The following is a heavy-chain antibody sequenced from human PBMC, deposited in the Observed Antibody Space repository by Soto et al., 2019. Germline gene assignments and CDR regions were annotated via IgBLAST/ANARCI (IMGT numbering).Heavy chain of an antibody. J-gene: IGHJ4*02. CDR3: ASSHAGAHITAAVH. V-gene: IGHV4-59*01. D-gene: IGHD6-13*01. CDR2: IYYSGST. CDR1: GGSISSYH. Sequence: SETLSLTCTVSGGSISSYHWSWIRQPPGKGLEWIGYIYYSGSTNYNPSLKSRVTISVDTSKNQFSLKLSSVTAADTAVYYCASSHAGAHITAAVHWGQGTLVTVSS.